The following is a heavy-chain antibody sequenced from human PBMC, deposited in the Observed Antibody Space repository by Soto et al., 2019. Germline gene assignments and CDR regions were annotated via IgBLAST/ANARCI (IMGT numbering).Heavy chain of an antibody. J-gene: IGHJ3*01. V-gene: IGHV4-4*02. CDR1: GDSISNSRW. CDR3: AYSTGWYRHDV. Sequence: QVQLQESGPGLVKPSGTLSLTCAVSGDSISNSRWWTWVRQPPGKGLEWIGDIFHSGDTNYNPSLKSRVFISVDNSQNQFSLKVSSVTAAATAVYYCAYSTGWYRHDVWGQGTLVTVSS. CDR2: IFHSGDT. D-gene: IGHD6-19*01.